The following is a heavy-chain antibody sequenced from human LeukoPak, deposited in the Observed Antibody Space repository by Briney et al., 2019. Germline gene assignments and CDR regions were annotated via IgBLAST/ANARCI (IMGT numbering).Heavy chain of an antibody. Sequence: PGGSLRLSCAASGFTFSTFWMSWVRQAPGKGLEWVANIKQDGSEKNYVDSVKGRLTISRDDARNSLYLQMNSLRAEDTAVYYCVRAGIAVPATLWDWGQGTLVTVS. D-gene: IGHD6-19*01. CDR3: VRAGIAVPATLWD. V-gene: IGHV3-7*04. CDR1: GFTFSTFW. CDR2: IKQDGSEK. J-gene: IGHJ4*02.